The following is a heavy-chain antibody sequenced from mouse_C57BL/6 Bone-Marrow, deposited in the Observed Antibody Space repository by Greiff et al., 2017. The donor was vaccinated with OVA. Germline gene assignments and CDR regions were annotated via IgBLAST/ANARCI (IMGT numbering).Heavy chain of an antibody. V-gene: IGHV1-78*01. CDR2: IYPRDGST. J-gene: IGHJ3*01. D-gene: IGHD1-1*01. Sequence: VQLQQSDAELVKPGASVKISCKVSGYTFTDHTIHWMKQRPEQGLEWIGYIYPRDGSTKYNEKFKGKATLTADKSSSTAYMQLNSLTSEDSAVYYCARTVFYYYGSSPFAYWGQGTLVTVSA. CDR3: ARTVFYYYGSSPFAY. CDR1: GYTFTDHT.